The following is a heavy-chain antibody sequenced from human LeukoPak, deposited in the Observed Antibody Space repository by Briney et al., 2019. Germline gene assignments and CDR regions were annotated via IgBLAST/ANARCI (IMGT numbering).Heavy chain of an antibody. V-gene: IGHV3-66*01. CDR3: ASGMERDAFDI. Sequence: GGSLRLSCAASGFTVSSNYMSWVRQAPGKGLEWVSVIYSGGSTYYADSVKGRFTISRDNSKNTLYLQMNSLRAEDTAVYYCASGMERDAFDIWGQGTMVTVSS. CDR2: IYSGGST. D-gene: IGHD1-14*01. CDR1: GFTVSSNY. J-gene: IGHJ3*02.